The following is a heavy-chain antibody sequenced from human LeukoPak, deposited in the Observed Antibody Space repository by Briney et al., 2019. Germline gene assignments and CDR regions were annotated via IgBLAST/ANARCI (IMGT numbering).Heavy chain of an antibody. CDR1: GFTFSSYS. CDR2: ISSSSSYI. J-gene: IGHJ4*02. V-gene: IGHV3-21*01. D-gene: IGHD6-13*01. Sequence: GGSLRLSCAASGFTFSSYSMNWVRQAPGKGLEWVTSISSSSSYIYYADSVKGRFTISRDNATNSLYLQMNSLRAEDTAVYYCARDVAAAIPDYWGQGTLVTVSS. CDR3: ARDVAAAIPDY.